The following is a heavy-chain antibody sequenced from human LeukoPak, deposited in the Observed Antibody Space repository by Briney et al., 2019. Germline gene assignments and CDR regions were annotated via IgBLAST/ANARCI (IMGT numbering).Heavy chain of an antibody. CDR1: GGSISTYY. V-gene: IGHV4-59*01. Sequence: SETLSLTCTVSGGSISTYYWNWIRQPPGKGLEWIGYIYYSGSTNYNPSLKSRVTISVDTSKNQFSLKLSSVTAADTAMYYCARDGSARYYFDYWGQGTLVTVSP. CDR2: IYYSGST. J-gene: IGHJ4*02. CDR3: ARDGSARYYFDY.